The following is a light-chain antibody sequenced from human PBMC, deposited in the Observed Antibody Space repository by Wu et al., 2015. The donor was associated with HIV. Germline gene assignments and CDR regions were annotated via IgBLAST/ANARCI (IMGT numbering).Light chain of an antibody. V-gene: IGKV3-20*01. Sequence: EIVLTQSPGTLSLSPGGGATLSCRASQSVNNNYLAWYQQNPGQSPRLVIFGASNRATGIPDRFSGSGSGTDFTLSISRLEPEDFAVYYCQQYGSSPQTFGQGTKVEIK. CDR3: QQYGSSPQT. J-gene: IGKJ1*01. CDR2: GAS. CDR1: QSVNNNY.